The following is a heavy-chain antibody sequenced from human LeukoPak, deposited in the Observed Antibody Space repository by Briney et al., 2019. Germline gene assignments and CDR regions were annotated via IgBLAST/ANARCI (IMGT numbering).Heavy chain of an antibody. V-gene: IGHV3-23*01. J-gene: IGHJ4*02. Sequence: AGGSLRLSCAASGFTFSSYAMSWVRQAPGKGLEWVSAISGSGGSTYYADSVKGRFTISRDNSKNTLYLQMNSLRAEDTAVYYCARHWTTVVSGFDYWGQGTLDTVSS. CDR3: ARHWTTVVSGFDY. CDR1: GFTFSSYA. D-gene: IGHD4-23*01. CDR2: ISGSGGST.